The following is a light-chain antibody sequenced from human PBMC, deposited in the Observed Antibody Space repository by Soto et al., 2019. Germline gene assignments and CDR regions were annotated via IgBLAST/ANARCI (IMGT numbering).Light chain of an antibody. Sequence: QSVLTQPPSVSGAPGQRVTISCTGSSSNIGAGYDVHWYQQLPGTAPKILIYGNTNRPSGVPDRFSGSKSGTSASLAITGLQAEYEADYYCQSYDSSLSVNYVFGTGTKLTVL. CDR1: SSNIGAGYD. J-gene: IGLJ1*01. V-gene: IGLV1-40*01. CDR3: QSYDSSLSVNYV. CDR2: GNT.